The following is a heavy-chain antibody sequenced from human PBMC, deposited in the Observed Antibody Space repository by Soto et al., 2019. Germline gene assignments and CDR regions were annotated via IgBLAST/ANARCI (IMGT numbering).Heavy chain of an antibody. CDR1: GFTFSNAW. Sequence: GGSLRLSCAASGFTFSNAWMTWVRQAPGKGLEWVGRIRSKTDGGTTDYAAPVKGRFIISRDDSTNTLYLQMNSLKTEDTAVYYCTTVPSPAPSQWPDYWGQGTLVTVSS. D-gene: IGHD6-19*01. J-gene: IGHJ4*02. V-gene: IGHV3-15*07. CDR3: TTVPSPAPSQWPDY. CDR2: IRSKTDGGTT.